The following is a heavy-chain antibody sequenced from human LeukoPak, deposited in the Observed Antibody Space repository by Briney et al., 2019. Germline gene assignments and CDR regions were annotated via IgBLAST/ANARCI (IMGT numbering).Heavy chain of an antibody. Sequence: GASVKVSCKASGGTFSSYAISWVRQAPGQGLEWMGGIIPIFGTANYAQKFQGRDTITADESTSTAYMELSSLRSEDTAVYYCARETIVVVPAAMDLYYYYGMDVWGQGTTVTVSS. V-gene: IGHV1-69*13. CDR1: GGTFSSYA. CDR2: IIPIFGTA. D-gene: IGHD2-2*01. CDR3: ARETIVVVPAAMDLYYYYGMDV. J-gene: IGHJ6*02.